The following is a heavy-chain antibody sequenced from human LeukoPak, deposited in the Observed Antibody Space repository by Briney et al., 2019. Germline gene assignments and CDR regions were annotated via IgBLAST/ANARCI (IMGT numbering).Heavy chain of an antibody. Sequence: GGSLRLSCAASGFTVSSNYMNWVRQAPGKGLEWVSIIYRGGTTYYADSVKGRFTISRDNSNNTLYLQMNSLRAEDTAIYFCAGGGSNRRFDFWGQGTLVTVSA. D-gene: IGHD3-16*02. J-gene: IGHJ4*02. CDR3: AGGGSNRRFDF. CDR2: IYRGGTT. CDR1: GFTVSSNY. V-gene: IGHV3-53*01.